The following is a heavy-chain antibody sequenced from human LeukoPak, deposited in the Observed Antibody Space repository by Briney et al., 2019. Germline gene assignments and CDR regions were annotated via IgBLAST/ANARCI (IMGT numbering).Heavy chain of an antibody. J-gene: IGHJ5*02. Sequence: SETLSLTCTVSGGSISSGGYYWSWIRQHPGKGLEWIGRIYTSGSTNYNPSLKSRVTISVDTSKNQFSLKLSSVTAADTAVYYCARLRFLEWLPGWFDPWGQGTLVTVSS. D-gene: IGHD3-3*01. CDR3: ARLRFLEWLPGWFDP. CDR1: GGSISSGGYY. CDR2: IYTSGST. V-gene: IGHV4-61*02.